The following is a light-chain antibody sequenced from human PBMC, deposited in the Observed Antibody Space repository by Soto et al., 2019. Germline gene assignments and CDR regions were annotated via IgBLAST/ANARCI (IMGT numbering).Light chain of an antibody. J-gene: IGKJ5*01. CDR1: QSINNY. CDR3: QQRFNWQVT. V-gene: IGKV3-11*01. CDR2: DAS. Sequence: EIVLTQSPVTLSLSPGERATLSCRASQSINNYLAWYPQKPGQAPRLLIYDASNRATGIPARFSGSGSGTDFTLTISSLEPEDFAVYYCQQRFNWQVTFGQGTRLEIK.